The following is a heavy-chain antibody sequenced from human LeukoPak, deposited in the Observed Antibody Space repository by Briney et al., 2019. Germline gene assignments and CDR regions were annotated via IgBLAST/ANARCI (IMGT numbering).Heavy chain of an antibody. CDR3: ARPATSYYYYYYMDV. D-gene: IGHD6-25*01. J-gene: IGHJ6*03. Sequence: GGSLRLSCAASGFTFSSYWMSWVRQAPGKGLEWVANIKKDGSEKYYADSVKGRFTISRDNAKNSLYLQMNSLRAEDTALYYCARPATSYYYYYYMDVWGKGTTVTVSS. CDR2: IKKDGSEK. CDR1: GFTFSSYW. V-gene: IGHV3-7*03.